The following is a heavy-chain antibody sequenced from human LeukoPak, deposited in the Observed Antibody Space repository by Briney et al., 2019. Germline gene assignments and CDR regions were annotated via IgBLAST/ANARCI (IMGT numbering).Heavy chain of an antibody. D-gene: IGHD6-19*01. CDR2: VYYSGST. J-gene: IGHJ4*02. V-gene: IGHV4-61*01. Sequence: SETLSLTCTVSGGSISSSSYYWTWIRQPPGKGLEWIGYVYYSGSTNYNPSLKNRVTISLDTSKNQFSLRLSSVSAADTAVYYCARVPPGFSDWYATYIDYWGQGTLVTVSS. CDR3: ARVPPGFSDWYATYIDY. CDR1: GGSISSSSYY.